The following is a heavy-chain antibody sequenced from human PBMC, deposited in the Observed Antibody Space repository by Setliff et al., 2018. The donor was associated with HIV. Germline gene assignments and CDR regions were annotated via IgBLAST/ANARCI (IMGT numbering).Heavy chain of an antibody. V-gene: IGHV3-21*04. J-gene: IGHJ6*03. CDR3: VKDASVSATNFYYFDV. CDR1: GFNFTSYS. D-gene: IGHD2-15*01. CDR2: ISSSGNYM. Sequence: GGSLRLSCVASGFNFTSYSMNWVRQAPGKGLEWVSSISSSGNYMFYADSVKGRFTISRDNAKKSLHLQMNSLELEDTAIYFCVKDASVSATNFYYFDVWGKGTTVTVPS.